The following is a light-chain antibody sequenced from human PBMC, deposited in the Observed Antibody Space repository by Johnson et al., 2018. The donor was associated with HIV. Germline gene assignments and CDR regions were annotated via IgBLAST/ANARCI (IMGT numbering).Light chain of an antibody. CDR2: ENN. CDR1: SSNIGNNF. V-gene: IGLV1-51*01. CDR3: GTWDSSLGVYV. Sequence: QSVLTQPPSVSAAPGQKVTISCSGSSSNIGNNFISWYQQLPGSAPKLLIYENNKRPSGIPDLFSGSKSGTSATLGINGLQTGDEADYYCGTWDSSLGVYVFGTGTKVTVL. J-gene: IGLJ1*01.